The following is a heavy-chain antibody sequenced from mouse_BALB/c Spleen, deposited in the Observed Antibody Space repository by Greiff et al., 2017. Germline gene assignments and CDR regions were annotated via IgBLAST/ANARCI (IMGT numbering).Heavy chain of an antibody. V-gene: IGHV1S81*02. Sequence: VKLQQPGAELVKPGASVKLSCKASGYTFTSYWMHWVKQRPGQGLEWIGEINPSNGRTNYNEKFKSKATLTVDKSSSTAYMQLSSLTSEDSAVYYCAREGAGRAMDYWGQGTSVTVSS. D-gene: IGHD3-3*01. CDR1: GYTFTSYW. CDR2: INPSNGRT. J-gene: IGHJ4*01. CDR3: AREGAGRAMDY.